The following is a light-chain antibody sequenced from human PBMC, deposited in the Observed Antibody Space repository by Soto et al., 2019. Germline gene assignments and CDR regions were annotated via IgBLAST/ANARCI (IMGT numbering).Light chain of an antibody. CDR3: QQGHSSPAT. Sequence: DIQMTHSPSSLSASVGDRVTITCRASQGISNYLAWYQQKPGKVPKLLIYAASTLQLGVPSRFSGSGSGTDFTLTISSLQPEDVATYYSQQGHSSPATFGQGTRLEIK. V-gene: IGKV1-27*01. CDR1: QGISNY. J-gene: IGKJ5*01. CDR2: AAS.